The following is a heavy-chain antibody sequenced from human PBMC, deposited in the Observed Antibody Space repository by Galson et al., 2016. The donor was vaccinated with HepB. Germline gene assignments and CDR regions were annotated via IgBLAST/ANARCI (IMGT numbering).Heavy chain of an antibody. V-gene: IGHV3-9*01. Sequence: SLRLSCAASGFTFEDYAMHWVRQFPGKGLEWVSGINRNSGVTDYADSVKGRFTISRDNAKNSLYLQMNSLRPEDTAFYYCTKDFYSSGPEYFHHWGRGTLVTVSS. D-gene: IGHD3-22*01. CDR2: INRNSGVT. CDR1: GFTFEDYA. CDR3: TKDFYSSGPEYFHH. J-gene: IGHJ1*01.